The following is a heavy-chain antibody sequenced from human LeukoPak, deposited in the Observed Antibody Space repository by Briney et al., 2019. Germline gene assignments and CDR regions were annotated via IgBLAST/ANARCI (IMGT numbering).Heavy chain of an antibody. CDR1: GGSISGYY. CDR2: VYYSGTT. CDR3: ARVQCYYGSGSYYNTYYYYGMDV. J-gene: IGHJ6*02. Sequence: SETLSLTCTVSGGSISGYYWSWVRQSPGKGLEWIAYVYYSGTTNYNPSLESRVTISLDTSKNQFSLKLISVTAADTAVYYCARVQCYYGSGSYYNTYYYYGMDVWGQGTTVTVSS. V-gene: IGHV4-59*08. D-gene: IGHD3-10*01.